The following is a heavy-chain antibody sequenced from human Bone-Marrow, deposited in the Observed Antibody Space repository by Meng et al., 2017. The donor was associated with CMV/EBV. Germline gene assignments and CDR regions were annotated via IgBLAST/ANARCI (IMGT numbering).Heavy chain of an antibody. V-gene: IGHV4-61*01. CDR1: GGSVSSGSYY. J-gene: IGHJ4*02. Sequence: SETLSLTCTVSGGSVSSGSYYWSWIRQPPGKGLEWIGYIYYSGSTYYNPSLKGRVTIPVDTSKNQFSLKLSSVTAADTAVYYCAREGDEEYGDYPFPTNWGQGTLVTFYS. D-gene: IGHD4-17*01. CDR2: IYYSGST. CDR3: AREGDEEYGDYPFPTN.